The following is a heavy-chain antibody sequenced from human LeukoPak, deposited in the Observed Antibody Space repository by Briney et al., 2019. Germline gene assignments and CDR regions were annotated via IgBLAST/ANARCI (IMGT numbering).Heavy chain of an antibody. CDR2: ISGSGGST. Sequence: GGSLRLSCAASGFTFSSYAMSWVRQAPGKGLEWVSAISGSGGSTYYADSVKGRFTISRDNSKNTLYLQMNGLRAEDTAVYYCAKESIAAAQADNWFDPWGQGTLVTVSS. CDR3: AKESIAAAQADNWFDP. CDR1: GFTFSSYA. J-gene: IGHJ5*02. D-gene: IGHD6-13*01. V-gene: IGHV3-23*01.